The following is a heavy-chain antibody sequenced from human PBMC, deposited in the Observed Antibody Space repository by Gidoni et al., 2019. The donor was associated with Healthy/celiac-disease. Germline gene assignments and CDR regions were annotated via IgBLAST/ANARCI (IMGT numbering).Heavy chain of an antibody. Sequence: VQLVESGGGLVTPGGSLRLSCAASGFTFSDYYMSWIRQAPGKGLEWVSYISSSSSYTNYADSVKGRFTISRDNAKNSLYLQMNSLRAEDTAVYYCARTITIFGVAPDYWGQGTLVTVSS. J-gene: IGHJ4*02. V-gene: IGHV3-11*06. CDR2: ISSSSSYT. D-gene: IGHD3-3*01. CDR3: ARTITIFGVAPDY. CDR1: GFTFSDYY.